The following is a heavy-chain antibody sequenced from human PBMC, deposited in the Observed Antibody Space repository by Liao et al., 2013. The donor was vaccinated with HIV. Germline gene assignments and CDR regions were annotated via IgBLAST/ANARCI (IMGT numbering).Heavy chain of an antibody. CDR1: GGSISSGSHY. D-gene: IGHD7-27*01. Sequence: QVQLQESGPGLVKPSQTLSLTCTVSGGSISSGSHYWSWIRQPAGKGLEWIGRIYTSGITNYNPSLKSRVTISVDTSKNQFSLKLSSVTAVDTAVYYCARGTNWGYDYSYYYMDVWGKGTTVTVSS. CDR2: IYTSGIT. CDR3: ARGTNWGYDYSYYYMDV. V-gene: IGHV4-61*02. J-gene: IGHJ6*03.